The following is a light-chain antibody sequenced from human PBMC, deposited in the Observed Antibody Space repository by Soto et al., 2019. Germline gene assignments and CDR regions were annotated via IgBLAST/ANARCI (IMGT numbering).Light chain of an antibody. CDR3: QTWGTGIRV. Sequence: QSVLTQSPSASASLGASVKLTCTLSSGHSSYSVAWHQQQPEKGPRYLMKLHSDGSHIKGDGIPDRFSGSSSGAERYLTISSLQSEDEADYYCQTWGTGIRVFGGGTKVTVL. CDR1: SGHSSYS. J-gene: IGLJ2*01. CDR2: LHSDGSH. V-gene: IGLV4-69*01.